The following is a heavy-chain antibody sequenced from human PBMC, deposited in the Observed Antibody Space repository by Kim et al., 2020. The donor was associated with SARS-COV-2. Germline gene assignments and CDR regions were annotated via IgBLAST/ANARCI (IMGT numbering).Heavy chain of an antibody. Sequence: GGSLRLSCAASGFTFSSYAMHWVRQAPGKGLEWVAVISYDGSNKYYADSVKGRFTISRDNSKNTLYLQMNSLRAEDTAVYYCARDKITMVRGVILDYWGQGTLVTVSS. J-gene: IGHJ4*02. CDR1: GFTFSSYA. V-gene: IGHV3-30*04. CDR3: ARDKITMVRGVILDY. CDR2: ISYDGSNK. D-gene: IGHD3-10*01.